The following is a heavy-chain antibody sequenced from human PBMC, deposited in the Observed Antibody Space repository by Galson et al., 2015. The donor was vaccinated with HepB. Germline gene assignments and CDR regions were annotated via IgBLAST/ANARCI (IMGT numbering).Heavy chain of an antibody. V-gene: IGHV5-10-1*01. Sequence: SGAEVKKPGESLRISCKGSGYSFTSYWISWVRQMHGKGLEWMGRIDPSDSYANYSPSFQGHVTISADKSISTAYLQWSSLKASDTAMYYCARWSYYYDSSGYFGAGFDYWGQGTLVTVSS. D-gene: IGHD3-22*01. CDR1: GYSFTSYW. CDR2: IDPSDSYA. CDR3: ARWSYYYDSSGYFGAGFDY. J-gene: IGHJ4*02.